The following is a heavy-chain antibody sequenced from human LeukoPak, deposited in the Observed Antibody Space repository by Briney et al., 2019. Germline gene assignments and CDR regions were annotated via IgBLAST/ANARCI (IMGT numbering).Heavy chain of an antibody. J-gene: IGHJ4*02. V-gene: IGHV4-39*01. Sequence: PSETLSLTCTVSGDPITGSSKYCGWIRQPPGERLEWIGSFYYSGSTYYNPSLKSRITISVDTSKNQFSLKLSSVTAADTAVYYCARSLLAFDYGGQGTLVTVSS. D-gene: IGHD2-8*02. CDR3: ARSLLAFDY. CDR2: FYYSGST. CDR1: GDPITGSSKY.